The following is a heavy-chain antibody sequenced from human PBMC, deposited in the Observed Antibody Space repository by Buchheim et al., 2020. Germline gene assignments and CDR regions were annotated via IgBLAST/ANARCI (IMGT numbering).Heavy chain of an antibody. CDR1: GFTFSSYG. CDR3: ARGTGGYYNWLDP. J-gene: IGHJ5*02. CDR2: TSYDGSQK. Sequence: QVQLVESGGGVVQPGRSLRLSCAASGFTFSSYGMHWARQAPGKGLEWVAATSYDGSQKFYADSVNGRFTISRDNSKKTLYLEMNSLRGDDTAVYYCARGTGGYYNWLDPWGQGTL. D-gene: IGHD5-12*01. V-gene: IGHV3-30*19.